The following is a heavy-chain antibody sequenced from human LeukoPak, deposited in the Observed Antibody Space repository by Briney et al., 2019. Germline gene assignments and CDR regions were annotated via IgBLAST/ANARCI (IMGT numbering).Heavy chain of an antibody. CDR3: ARDRVATIFTYHPMFDS. V-gene: IGHV3-74*01. CDR1: RFTFSVHW. D-gene: IGHD3-10*02. Sequence: PGGSLRLSCAASRFTFSVHWMHWVRQAPGKGLEWVSRINPDESDKAYADSVKGRFTISRDNAKNTLYLQMNGLRAEDTAVYYCARDRVATIFTYHPMFDSWGPGTLVTVSS. J-gene: IGHJ5*01. CDR2: INPDESDK.